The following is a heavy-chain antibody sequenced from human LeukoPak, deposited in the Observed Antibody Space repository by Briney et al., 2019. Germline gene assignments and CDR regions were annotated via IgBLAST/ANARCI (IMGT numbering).Heavy chain of an antibody. Sequence: ASVKVSCKVSGYTLTELSMHWVRQAPGKGLEWMGGFDPEDGETIYAQKFQGRVTMTEDTSTDTAYMELNSLRAEDTAVYYCAKDDGWVQYANWGQGTLVTVSS. CDR3: AKDDGWVQYAN. CDR2: FDPEDGET. D-gene: IGHD5-24*01. J-gene: IGHJ4*02. V-gene: IGHV1-24*01. CDR1: GYTLTELS.